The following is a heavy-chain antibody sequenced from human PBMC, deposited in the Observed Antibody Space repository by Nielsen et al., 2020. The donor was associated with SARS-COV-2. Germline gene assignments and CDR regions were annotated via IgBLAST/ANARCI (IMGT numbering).Heavy chain of an antibody. CDR2: IYYSGST. CDR1: GGSFSGYY. Sequence: SETLSLTCAVYGGSFSGYYWSWIRQPPGKGLEWIGYIYYSGSTNYNPSLKSRVTISVDTSKNQFSLKLSSVTAADTAVYYCARVRQQLAYFDYWGQGILVTVSS. J-gene: IGHJ4*02. D-gene: IGHD6-13*01. CDR3: ARVRQQLAYFDY. V-gene: IGHV4-59*01.